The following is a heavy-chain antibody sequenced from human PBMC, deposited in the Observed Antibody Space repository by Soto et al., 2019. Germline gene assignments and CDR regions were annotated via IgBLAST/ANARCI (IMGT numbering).Heavy chain of an antibody. CDR3: ARDPDDILTGYQSP. D-gene: IGHD3-9*01. CDR2: IIPILGIA. J-gene: IGHJ5*02. CDR1: GGTFSSYT. V-gene: IGHV1-69*04. Sequence: GGSLRLSCVASGGTFSSYTISWVRQAPGQGLEWMGRIIPILGIANYAQKFQGRVTITADKSTSTAYMELSSLRSEDTAVYYCARDPDDILTGYQSPWGQGTLVTVSS.